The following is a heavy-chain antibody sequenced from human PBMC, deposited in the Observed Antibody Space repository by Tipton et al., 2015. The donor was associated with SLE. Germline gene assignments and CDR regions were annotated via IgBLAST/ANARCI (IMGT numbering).Heavy chain of an antibody. V-gene: IGHV4-59*12. CDR1: GGSISGYS. CDR2: IYYNENT. CDR3: ARRKVGGPVDS. J-gene: IGHJ4*02. D-gene: IGHD1-26*01. Sequence: TLSLTCTVSGGSISGYSLAWIRQFPGKRLEFIGYIYYNENTNYNPALESRVTISEDKSKNLLSLRLTSVTAADTAVYYCARRKVGGPVDSWGQGILVTVSS.